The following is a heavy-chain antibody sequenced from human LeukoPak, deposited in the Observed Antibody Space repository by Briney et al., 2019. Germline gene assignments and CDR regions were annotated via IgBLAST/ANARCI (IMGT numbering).Heavy chain of an antibody. CDR3: AKAPLQYSSWVFDY. J-gene: IGHJ4*02. CDR1: GFTFSSYA. Sequence: PGGSLRLSCAASGFTFSSYAMSWVRQSPGKGLEWVSAISGSGGSTYYADSVKGRFTISRDNSKNALYLQMNSLRAEDTAVYYCAKAPLQYSSWVFDYWGQGTLVTVSS. V-gene: IGHV3-23*01. D-gene: IGHD6-6*01. CDR2: ISGSGGST.